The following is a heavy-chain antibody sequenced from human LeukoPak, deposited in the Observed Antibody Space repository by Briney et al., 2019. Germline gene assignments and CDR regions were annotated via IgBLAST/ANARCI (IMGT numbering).Heavy chain of an antibody. CDR3: ARQAGWPSPIDY. Sequence: PSETLSLTCTVSGGSITNYYWSWIRQPPGKGLEWIGYIYYSGSTSYNPSLKSRVTISVDTSKNQFSLNLSSVTAADAALYYCARQAGWPSPIDYWGQGTLVTVSS. CDR1: GGSITNYY. V-gene: IGHV4-59*08. CDR2: IYYSGST. J-gene: IGHJ4*02. D-gene: IGHD6-19*01.